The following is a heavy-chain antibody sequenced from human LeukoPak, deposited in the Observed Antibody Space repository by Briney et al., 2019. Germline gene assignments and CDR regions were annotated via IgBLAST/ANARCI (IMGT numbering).Heavy chain of an antibody. J-gene: IGHJ4*02. D-gene: IGHD1-14*01. CDR1: GVSISSGGNY. Sequence: SQTLSLTCTVSGVSISSGGNYWSCIRQHPGKGLEWIGYIYYSGTTQYNPSFKSRITISVDASKNQFSLRLSSVTVADTAVYFCARTGARYFDFWGQGTLVTVSS. CDR3: ARTGARYFDF. CDR2: IYYSGTT. V-gene: IGHV4-31*03.